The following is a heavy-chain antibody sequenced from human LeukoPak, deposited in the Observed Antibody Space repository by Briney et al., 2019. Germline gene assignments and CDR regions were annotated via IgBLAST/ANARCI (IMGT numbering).Heavy chain of an antibody. D-gene: IGHD6-13*01. V-gene: IGHV3-7*01. CDR1: GFTLSSYW. CDR3: ARSIAAAGYFDY. Sequence: GGSLRLSCAASGFTLSSYWTYWVRQAPGKGLEWVASIKQDESEKYYGDSVKGRFTISRDNAKNSLYLQMNSLRAEDTAVYYCARSIAAAGYFDYWGQGTLVTVSS. J-gene: IGHJ4*02. CDR2: IKQDESEK.